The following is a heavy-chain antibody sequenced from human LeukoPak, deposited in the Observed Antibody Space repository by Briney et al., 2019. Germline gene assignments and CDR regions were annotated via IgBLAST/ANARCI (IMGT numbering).Heavy chain of an antibody. CDR3: ARDSGSYLIDY. Sequence: SETLSLTCTVSGGSISSYYWSWIRQPPGKGLEWIGYIYYSGSTNYNPSLKSRVTISVDTSKNQFSLKLRSVTAADTAVYYCARDSGSYLIDYWGQGTLVTVSS. CDR2: IYYSGST. D-gene: IGHD1-26*01. CDR1: GGSISSYY. V-gene: IGHV4-59*01. J-gene: IGHJ4*02.